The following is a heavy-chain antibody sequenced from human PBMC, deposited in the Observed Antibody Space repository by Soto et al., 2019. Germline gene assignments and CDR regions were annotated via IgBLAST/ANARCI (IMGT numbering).Heavy chain of an antibody. D-gene: IGHD2-21*01. Sequence: EVQLVESGGGLVQPGGSLRLSCAASGFTFSSYAMNWVRQAPGKGLEWVSYISSSITTVYYADSVKGRFTISRDNAQNSLYLQINSLRDEDTAVYYCARNRRYAEYSLDYWGQGTLVTVSS. CDR2: ISSSITTV. CDR3: ARNRRYAEYSLDY. J-gene: IGHJ4*02. V-gene: IGHV3-48*02. CDR1: GFTFSSYA.